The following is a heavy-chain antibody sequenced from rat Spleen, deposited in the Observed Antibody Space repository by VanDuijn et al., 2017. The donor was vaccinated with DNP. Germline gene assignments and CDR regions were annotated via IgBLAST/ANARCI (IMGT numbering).Heavy chain of an antibody. CDR3: ARHSSPFAY. CDR2: ISYDGSST. V-gene: IGHV5-7*01. J-gene: IGHJ3*01. D-gene: IGHD1-2*01. Sequence: EVQLVESGGGLVQPGRSLKLSCAASGFTFSDYNMAWVRQAPKKGLEWVATISYDGSSTYYRDSVKGRFTISRDNAKSTLYLQMDSLRSEDTATYYCARHSSPFAYWGQGTLVTVSS. CDR1: GFTFSDYN.